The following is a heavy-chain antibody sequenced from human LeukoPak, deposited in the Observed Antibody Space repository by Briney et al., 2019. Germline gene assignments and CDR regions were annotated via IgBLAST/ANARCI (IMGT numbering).Heavy chain of an antibody. CDR3: ARDRDCSGGSCYYYYYGMDV. J-gene: IGHJ6*02. CDR1: VLTFNTYG. D-gene: IGHD2-15*01. V-gene: IGHV3-33*01. Sequence: GGSLRLSCAASVLTFNTYGMHWVRQAPGKGLEWVAVIWYDGSNKYYADSVKGRFTISRDNSKNTLYLQMNRLRAEDTAVYYCARDRDCSGGSCYYYYYGMDVWGQGTTVTVSS. CDR2: IWYDGSNK.